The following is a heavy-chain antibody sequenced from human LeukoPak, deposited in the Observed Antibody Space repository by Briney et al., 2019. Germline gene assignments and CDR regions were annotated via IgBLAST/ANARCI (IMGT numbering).Heavy chain of an antibody. CDR2: TNPKSGGT. D-gene: IGHD3-22*01. CDR3: AKDKVGDDSGLVDY. V-gene: IGHV1-2*06. CDR1: GYTFTDYY. Sequence: GASVKVSCKASGYTFTDYYIHWVRQAPGQGLEWMGRTNPKSGGTNYAQKFQGRVTMTRDTSISTAYMEVISLRSDDTAVYYCAKDKVGDDSGLVDYWGQGILVTVSS. J-gene: IGHJ4*02.